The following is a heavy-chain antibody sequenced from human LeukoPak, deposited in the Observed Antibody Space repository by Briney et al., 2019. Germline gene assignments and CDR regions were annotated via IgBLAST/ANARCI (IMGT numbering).Heavy chain of an antibody. J-gene: IGHJ4*02. CDR1: GGSISSGGYY. CDR3: ARDRSGYYDY. CDR2: IYYSGST. Sequence: SETLSLTCTVSGGSISSGGYYWSWIRQHPGKGLEWIGYIYYSGSTYYNPSLKSRVTISVDTSKNQFSLKLSSVTAADTAVYYCARDRSGYYDYWDQGTLVTVSS. V-gene: IGHV4-31*03. D-gene: IGHD3-22*01.